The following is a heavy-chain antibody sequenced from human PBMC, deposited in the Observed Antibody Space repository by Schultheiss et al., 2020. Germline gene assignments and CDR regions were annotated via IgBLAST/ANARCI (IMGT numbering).Heavy chain of an antibody. J-gene: IGHJ6*03. V-gene: IGHV6-1*01. CDR1: GDSVSSNSAA. CDR2: TYYRSKWYN. D-gene: IGHD2-8*01. CDR3: ARAGGYCTNGVCYTPNYYYYYMDV. Sequence: SETLSLTCAIFGDSVSSNSAAWNWIRQSPSRGLEWLGRTYYRSKWYNDYAVSVKSRITINPDTSKNQFSLQLNSVTPEDTAVYYCARAGGYCTNGVCYTPNYYYYYMDVWGKGTTVTVSS.